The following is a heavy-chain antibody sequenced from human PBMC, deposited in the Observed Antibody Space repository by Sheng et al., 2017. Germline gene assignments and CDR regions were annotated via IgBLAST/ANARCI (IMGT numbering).Heavy chain of an antibody. Sequence: QVQLQESGPGLVKPSQTLSLTCTVSGGSISSGSYYWSWIRQPAGKGLEWIGRIYTSGSTNYNPSLKSRVTISVDTSKNQFSLKLSSVTAADTAVYYCARARDSSGYYLAFDIWGQGTMVTVSS. V-gene: IGHV4-61*02. D-gene: IGHD3-22*01. CDR3: ARARDSSGYYLAFDI. J-gene: IGHJ3*02. CDR1: GGSISSGSYY. CDR2: IYTSGST.